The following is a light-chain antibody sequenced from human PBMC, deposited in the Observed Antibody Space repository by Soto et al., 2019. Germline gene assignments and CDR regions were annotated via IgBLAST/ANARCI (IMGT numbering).Light chain of an antibody. V-gene: IGKV1-5*01. CDR3: QQYNSYWT. CDR2: DAS. Sequence: DRQMTRSPSTLYASVGDRVSITCRARQSISSWLAWYQQKPGKAPKLLIYDASSLESGVPSRFSGSGSGTEFTLTISSLQPDDFATYYCQQYNSYWTFGQGTMV. CDR1: QSISSW. J-gene: IGKJ1*01.